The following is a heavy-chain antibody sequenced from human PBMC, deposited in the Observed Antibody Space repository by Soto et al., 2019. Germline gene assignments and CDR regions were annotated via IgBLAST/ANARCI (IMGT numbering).Heavy chain of an antibody. Sequence: PGASLRLSCAASGCTFSGSAMHWVRQASGKGLEWVGRIRSKANSYATAYAASVKGRFTISRDDSKNTAYLQMNSLKTEDTAVYYCTRIPYQPHGMDVWGQGPTVTVSS. J-gene: IGHJ6*02. CDR3: TRIPYQPHGMDV. D-gene: IGHD2-2*01. CDR1: GCTFSGSA. CDR2: IRSKANSYAT. V-gene: IGHV3-73*01.